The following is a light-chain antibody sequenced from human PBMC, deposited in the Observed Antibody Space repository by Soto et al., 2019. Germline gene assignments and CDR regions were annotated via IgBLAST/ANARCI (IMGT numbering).Light chain of an antibody. J-gene: IGKJ5*01. CDR1: ESVSSN. Sequence: EVVMTQSPATLSVSPWERATLSCRASESVSSNLAWYQQRPGQAPRLVIYGAFNRATGIPARFSGSGSGTDFTLIISSLEPEDSAVYYCQQRNVWPPVTFGQGTRLEIK. CDR2: GAF. CDR3: QQRNVWPPVT. V-gene: IGKV3-11*01.